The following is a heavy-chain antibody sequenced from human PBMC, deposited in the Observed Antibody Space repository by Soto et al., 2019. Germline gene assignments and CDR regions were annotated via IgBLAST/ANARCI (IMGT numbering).Heavy chain of an antibody. CDR2: IYYSGST. J-gene: IGHJ5*02. CDR1: GGSISSYY. Sequence: SETLSLTCTVSGGSISSYYWSWIRQPPGKGLEWIGYIYYSGSTNYNPSLKSRVTISVDTSKNQFSLKLSSVTAADTAVYYCARDHQKDPSLSIVGATGWFDPWGQGTLVTVSS. V-gene: IGHV4-59*01. D-gene: IGHD1-26*01. CDR3: ARDHQKDPSLSIVGATGWFDP.